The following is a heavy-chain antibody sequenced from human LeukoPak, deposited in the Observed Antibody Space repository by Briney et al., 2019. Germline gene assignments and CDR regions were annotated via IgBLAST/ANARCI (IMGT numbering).Heavy chain of an antibody. D-gene: IGHD3-10*01. Sequence: GGSLRLSCAASEFSFGSYAMSWVRQAPGKGLEWVSSISAGGGEIHYANSVKGRFIISRDNSKNTLYLQMNSLRAEDTAIYFCARDRGDLAKHYYFDYWGQGTLVTVSS. CDR2: ISAGGGEI. J-gene: IGHJ4*02. CDR3: ARDRGDLAKHYYFDY. V-gene: IGHV3-23*01. CDR1: EFSFGSYA.